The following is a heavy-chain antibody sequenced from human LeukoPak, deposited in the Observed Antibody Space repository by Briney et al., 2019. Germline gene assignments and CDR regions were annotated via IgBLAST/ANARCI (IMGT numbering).Heavy chain of an antibody. CDR1: GGSISSSSYY. Sequence: SETLSLTCTVSGGSISSSSYYWGWIRQPPGKGLEWIGYIYYSGSTNYNPSLKSRVTISVDTSKNQFSLKLSSVTAADTAVYYCARRKVGATFYYYYYMDVWGKGTTVTVSS. V-gene: IGHV4-61*05. CDR3: ARRKVGATFYYYYYMDV. J-gene: IGHJ6*03. CDR2: IYYSGST. D-gene: IGHD1-26*01.